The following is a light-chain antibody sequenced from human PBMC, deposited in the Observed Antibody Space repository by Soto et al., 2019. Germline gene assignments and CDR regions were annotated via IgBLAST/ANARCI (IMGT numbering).Light chain of an antibody. Sequence: QSALTQPASVSGSPGQWITISCTGTRSDVGGYNYVSWYKQKPGKAPKLVIYDVSHRPSGVSDRFFGSKSGNTASLIISGLQAEDEADYYCSSYTSSSTPVVFGGGTKLTVL. CDR1: RSDVGGYNY. CDR3: SSYTSSSTPVV. J-gene: IGLJ2*01. V-gene: IGLV2-14*01. CDR2: DVS.